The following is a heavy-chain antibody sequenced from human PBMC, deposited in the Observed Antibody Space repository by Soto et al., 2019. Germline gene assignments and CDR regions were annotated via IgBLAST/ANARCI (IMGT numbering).Heavy chain of an antibody. CDR2: ISWNSGSI. CDR1: GFTFDDYA. D-gene: IGHD6-13*01. CDR3: AKDKKAAGHFDY. J-gene: IGHJ4*02. V-gene: IGHV3-9*01. Sequence: GGSLRLSCAASGFTFDDYAMHWVRQAPGKGLEWVSGISWNSGSIGYADSVKGRFTISRDNAKNSLYLQMNSLRAEDTALYYCAKDKKAAGHFDYWGQGTLVTVSS.